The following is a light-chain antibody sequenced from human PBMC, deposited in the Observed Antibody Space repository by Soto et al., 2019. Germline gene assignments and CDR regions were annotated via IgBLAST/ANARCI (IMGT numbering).Light chain of an antibody. CDR1: QSIGNY. CDR3: QQSYSTPHT. Sequence: DIQMTQSPSSLSAAIGARVSTSCRASQSIGNYLNWYQQKPGKAPKLLIYAASSLQSGVPSRFSGSGSGTDFTLTINSLQPEDFATYYCQQSYSTPHTFGGGTKVDIK. V-gene: IGKV1-39*01. CDR2: AAS. J-gene: IGKJ4*01.